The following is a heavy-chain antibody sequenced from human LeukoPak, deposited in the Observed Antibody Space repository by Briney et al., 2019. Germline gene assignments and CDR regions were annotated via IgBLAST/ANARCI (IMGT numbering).Heavy chain of an antibody. CDR1: GGSISSGSYY. J-gene: IGHJ5*02. V-gene: IGHV4-61*02. CDR2: IYTSGST. CDR3: ARGFRDENWFDP. D-gene: IGHD3-10*01. Sequence: SQTLSLTCTVSGGSISSGSYYWSWIRQPAGKGLEWIGRIYTSGSTNYNPSLKSRVTISADTSKNQFSLKLSSVTAADTAVYYCARGFRDENWFDPWGQGTLVTVSS.